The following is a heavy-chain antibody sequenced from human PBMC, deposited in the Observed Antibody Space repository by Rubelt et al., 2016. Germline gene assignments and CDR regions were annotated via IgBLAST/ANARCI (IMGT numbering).Heavy chain of an antibody. J-gene: IGHJ5*02. CDR3: AKAGYTSGWFNWFDP. D-gene: IGHD6-19*01. V-gene: IGHV3-23*01. CDR1: GFTFSSYA. CDR2: ISGSGGIT. Sequence: ESGGGLVQPGGSLRLSCAVSGFTFSSYAMTWVRQAPGKGLEWVSVISGSGGITYHADSVKGRFTISRDNSKNTLYLQMNSLRAEDTAVYYCAKAGYTSGWFNWFDPWGQGTLVTVSS.